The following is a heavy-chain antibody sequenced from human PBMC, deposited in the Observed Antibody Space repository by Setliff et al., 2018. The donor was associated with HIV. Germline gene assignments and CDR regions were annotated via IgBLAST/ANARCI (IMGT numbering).Heavy chain of an antibody. CDR2: VNSGSGST. CDR1: GYTFINFY. CDR3: ARRVSYATSGYSLGY. Sequence: VASVKVSCKASGYTFINFYLHWVRLAPGQELEWMGMVNSGSGSTVFAQKFQGRVTMTTDTSTNTVYLELTSLRSEDTAVYFCARRVSYATSGYSLGYWGQGTLVTVSS. J-gene: IGHJ4*02. V-gene: IGHV1-46*01. D-gene: IGHD5-12*01.